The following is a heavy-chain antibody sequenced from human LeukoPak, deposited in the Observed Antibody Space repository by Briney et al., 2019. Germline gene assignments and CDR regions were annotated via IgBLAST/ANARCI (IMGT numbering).Heavy chain of an antibody. Sequence: GGSLRLSCAASGFTFSNAWMSWVRQAPGKGLEWVGRIKSKTDGGATDYAAPVKDRFTISRDDSTNTVYLQMNSLRAEDTALYYCAKDRYNTAMVSFDYWGQGTLVTVSS. J-gene: IGHJ4*02. CDR2: IKSKTDGGAT. CDR1: GFTFSNAW. V-gene: IGHV3-15*01. CDR3: AKDRYNTAMVSFDY. D-gene: IGHD5-18*01.